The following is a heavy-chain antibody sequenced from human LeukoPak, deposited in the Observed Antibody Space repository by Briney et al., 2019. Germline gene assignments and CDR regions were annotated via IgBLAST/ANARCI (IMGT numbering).Heavy chain of an antibody. D-gene: IGHD6-6*01. Sequence: GASVKVSCKASGYTFTSYGISWVRQAPGQGLEWVGWISAYSSDTNYAQNLQGRVTMTTDTSTSTAYMEVTSLRSDDTAVYYCAALSSSSWGYYFDYWGQGTLVTVSS. CDR1: GYTFTSYG. J-gene: IGHJ4*02. V-gene: IGHV1-18*01. CDR3: AALSSSSWGYYFDY. CDR2: ISAYSSDT.